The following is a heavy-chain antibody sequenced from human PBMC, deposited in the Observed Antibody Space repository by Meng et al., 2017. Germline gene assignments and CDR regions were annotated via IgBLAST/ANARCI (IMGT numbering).Heavy chain of an antibody. Sequence: SETLSLTCAVYGGSFSGYYWSSIRQPPGKGLESIGSIYYSGSTYYNPSLKSRVTISVDTSKNQFSLKLSSVTAADTAVYYCAREMATITGWGQGTLVTVSS. CDR3: AREMATITG. D-gene: IGHD5-24*01. CDR2: IYYSGST. V-gene: IGHV4-34*01. J-gene: IGHJ4*02. CDR1: GGSFSGYY.